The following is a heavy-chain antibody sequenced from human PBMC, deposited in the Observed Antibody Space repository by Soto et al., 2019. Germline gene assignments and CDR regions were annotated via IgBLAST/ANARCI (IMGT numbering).Heavy chain of an antibody. CDR1: GGSISSGGYS. D-gene: IGHD6-13*01. Sequence: QLQLQESGSGLVKPPQTLSLTCAVSGGSISSGGYSWSWIRQPPGKGLEWIGYIYHSGSTYYNPSLKSRVTISGDRSTKQFSLKLSSVTAADTAVYYCASSHAGAHITAAVHWGQGTLVTVSS. V-gene: IGHV4-30-2*01. J-gene: IGHJ4*02. CDR2: IYHSGST. CDR3: ASSHAGAHITAAVH.